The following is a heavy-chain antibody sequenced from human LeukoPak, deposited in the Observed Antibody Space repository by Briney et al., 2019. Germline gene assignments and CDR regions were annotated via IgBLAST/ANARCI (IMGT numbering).Heavy chain of an antibody. D-gene: IGHD4-23*01. CDR2: IYYSGST. J-gene: IGHJ5*01. CDR3: AKKPDNGGGFAS. CDR1: GGSISSSYY. Sequence: NPSETLSLTCTVSGGSISSSYYWGWIRQPPGKGLEWIGSIYYSGSTYYNPSLKSRVTISVDTSKNQFSLKLSSVTAADTAVYYFAKKPDNGGGFASWGKEPWSPSPQ. V-gene: IGHV4-39*07.